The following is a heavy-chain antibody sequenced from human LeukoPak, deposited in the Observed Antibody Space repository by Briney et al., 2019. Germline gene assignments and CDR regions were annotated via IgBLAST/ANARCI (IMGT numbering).Heavy chain of an antibody. CDR3: AKDVSGPYGSLFDP. V-gene: IGHV3-33*06. Sequence: PGGSLRLSCAASGLTFSNYGMHWVRQAPGKGLEWIAVIWYDGSKTHYVDSVKGRFTISRDNSKSTLYLQMDSLRAEDTAVYYCAKDVSGPYGSLFDPWGQGTLVIVSS. D-gene: IGHD5/OR15-5a*01. CDR2: IWYDGSKT. J-gene: IGHJ5*02. CDR1: GLTFSNYG.